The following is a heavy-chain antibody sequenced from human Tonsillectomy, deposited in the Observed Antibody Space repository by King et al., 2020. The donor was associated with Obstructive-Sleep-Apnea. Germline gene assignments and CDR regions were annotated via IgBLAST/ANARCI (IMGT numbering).Heavy chain of an antibody. D-gene: IGHD3-10*01. Sequence: PLQESGPGLVKPSETLSLTCTVSGGSISSSSYYWGWIRQPPGKGLEWIGSIYYSGSTYYNPSLKSRVTISVDTSKNQFSLKLSSVTAADTAVYYCSKAGYYGSGEFDPWGQGTLVTVSS. CDR3: SKAGYYGSGEFDP. V-gene: IGHV4-39*07. CDR2: IYYSGST. CDR1: GGSISSSSYY. J-gene: IGHJ5*02.